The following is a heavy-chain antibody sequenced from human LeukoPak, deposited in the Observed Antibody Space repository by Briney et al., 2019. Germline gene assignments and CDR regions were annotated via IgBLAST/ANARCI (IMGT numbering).Heavy chain of an antibody. CDR2: INTSGGST. D-gene: IGHD2-21*01. J-gene: IGHJ4*02. CDR1: GYTFTSYY. Sequence: ASVKVSCKASGYTFTSYYMHWVRQAPGQGLEGMGIINTSGGSTSYAQKFQGRVTMTRDMSTSIVYLELSSLRSEDAAVYYCARVVVGATGPVDYWGQGTLVTVSS. V-gene: IGHV1-46*01. CDR3: ARVVVGATGPVDY.